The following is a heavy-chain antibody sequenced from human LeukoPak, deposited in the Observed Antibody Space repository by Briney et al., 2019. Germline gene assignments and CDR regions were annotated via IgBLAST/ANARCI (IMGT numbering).Heavy chain of an antibody. CDR2: IYYSGST. CDR3: AREGKIVVAPGSWFDP. CDR1: GGSISSSSYY. V-gene: IGHV4-39*07. Sequence: SETLSLTCTVSGGSISSSSYYWGWIRQPPGKGLEWIGSIYYSGSTYYNPSLKSRVTISVDTSKNQFSLKLSSVTAADTAVYYCAREGKIVVAPGSWFDPWGQGTLVTVSS. J-gene: IGHJ5*02. D-gene: IGHD3-22*01.